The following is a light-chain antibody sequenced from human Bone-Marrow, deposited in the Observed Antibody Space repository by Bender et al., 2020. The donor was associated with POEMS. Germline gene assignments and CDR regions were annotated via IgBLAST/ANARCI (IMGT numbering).Light chain of an antibody. CDR3: CSYAGSSTPYVV. V-gene: IGLV2-14*03. CDR2: NVS. J-gene: IGLJ2*01. CDR1: SSDVGGHNF. Sequence: QSALTQPASVSGSPGQSITISCTGTSSDVGGHNFVSWFQQYPGQAPKLLLYNVSNRPSGVSNRFSGSKSGNTASLTISGLQAEDEADYYCCSYAGSSTPYVVFGGGTKLTVL.